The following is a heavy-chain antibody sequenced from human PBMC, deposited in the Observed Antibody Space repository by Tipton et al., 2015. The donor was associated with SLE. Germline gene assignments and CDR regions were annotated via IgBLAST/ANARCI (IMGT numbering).Heavy chain of an antibody. J-gene: IGHJ5*02. CDR2: IYYHGRT. CDR1: GGSIDTYF. D-gene: IGHD6-13*01. Sequence: TLSLTCTVSGGSIDTYFWSWIRQPPGKGLEWIGYIYYHGRTSYNPSLESRVTMSVDMSKNQFSLNLNSVTAVDTAVYYCARSFSSSLYDNWFDPWGQGSLVTVSS. CDR3: ARSFSSSLYDNWFDP. V-gene: IGHV4-59*08.